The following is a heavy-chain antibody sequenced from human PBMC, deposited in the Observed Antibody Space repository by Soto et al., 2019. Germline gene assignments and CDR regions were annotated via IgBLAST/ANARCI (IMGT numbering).Heavy chain of an antibody. D-gene: IGHD3-9*01. J-gene: IGHJ2*01. CDR3: ARESHDILTGPPWVWYFDL. Sequence: QVQLQQWGAGPLRPLETLSLTCGVSGGSFSGYYWAWIRQSPGKGLEGIGEINDRGSINYNPSLKSRVSISVDMSTNHYSLTLRSVTAADTAVYYCARESHDILTGPPWVWYFDLWGRGTLVTVSS. CDR2: INDRGSI. V-gene: IGHV4-34*01. CDR1: GGSFSGYY.